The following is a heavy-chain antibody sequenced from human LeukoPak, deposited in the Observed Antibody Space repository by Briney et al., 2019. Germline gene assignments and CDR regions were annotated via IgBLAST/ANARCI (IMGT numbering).Heavy chain of an antibody. CDR2: IIPILGIA. CDR1: GGTFSSYT. Sequence: SVKVSCKASGGTFSSYTISWVRQAPGQGLEWMGRIIPILGIANYVQKFQGRVTITADKSTSTAYMELSSLRSEDTAVYYSARADCSSTSCYTTDLDYWGQGTLVTVSS. J-gene: IGHJ4*02. V-gene: IGHV1-69*02. CDR3: ARADCSSTSCYTTDLDY. D-gene: IGHD2-2*02.